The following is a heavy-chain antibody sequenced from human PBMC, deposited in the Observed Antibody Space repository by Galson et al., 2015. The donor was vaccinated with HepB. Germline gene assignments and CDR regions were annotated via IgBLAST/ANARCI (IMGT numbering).Heavy chain of an antibody. V-gene: IGHV5-51*03. J-gene: IGHJ3*02. CDR2: IYPGDSDA. Sequence: QSGAEVKKPGQSLKISCKGIGYTFADHWIAWVRQMPGKGLEWVGIIYPGDSDARYNPSLQGQVTISDDKSVTTAYLLLTSLKASDTAMYYCARRGRVVAPDTGMNLGPGAFDIWGQGTMVIVSS. CDR1: GYTFADHW. CDR3: ARRGRVVAPDTGMNLGPGAFDI. D-gene: IGHD3-22*01.